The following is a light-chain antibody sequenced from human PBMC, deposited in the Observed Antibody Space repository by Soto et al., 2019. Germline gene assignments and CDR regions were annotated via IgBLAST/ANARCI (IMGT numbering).Light chain of an antibody. Sequence: QPVLTQSPSASASLGASVKLTCTLSSGHSSYAIAWHQQQPEKGPRYLMKLNSDGSYSKGDGIPDRFSGSSSGAERYLTISSLQSEDEADYYCQTWGTGTVVFGGGTKVTVL. J-gene: IGLJ2*01. CDR3: QTWGTGTVV. V-gene: IGLV4-69*01. CDR2: LNSDGSY. CDR1: SGHSSYA.